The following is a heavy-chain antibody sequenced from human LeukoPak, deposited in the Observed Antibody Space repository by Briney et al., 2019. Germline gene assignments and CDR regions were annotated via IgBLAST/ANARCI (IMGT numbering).Heavy chain of an antibody. CDR3: ARVSPEGDYDY. D-gene: IGHD4-17*01. J-gene: IGHJ4*02. V-gene: IGHV3-74*01. CDR2: INSDGSST. Sequence: PGGSLTLSCAASGFTFSSYWMHWVRQAPGKGLVWVSRINSDGSSTSYADSVKGRFTISRDNAKNTLYLQLNSLRAEDTAVYYCARVSPEGDYDYWGQGTLVTVSS. CDR1: GFTFSSYW.